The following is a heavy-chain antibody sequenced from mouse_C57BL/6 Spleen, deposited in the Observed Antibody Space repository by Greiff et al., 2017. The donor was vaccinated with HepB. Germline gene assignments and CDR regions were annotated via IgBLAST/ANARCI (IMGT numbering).Heavy chain of an antibody. V-gene: IGHV1-69*01. D-gene: IGHD4-1*01. CDR2: IDPSDSYT. CDR1: GYTFTSYW. Sequence: VKLQQPGAELVMPGASVKLSCKASGYTFTSYWMHWVKQRPGQGLEWIGEIDPSDSYTNYNQKFKGKSTLTVDKSSSPAYMQLSSLTSEDSAVYYCARTGTGYFDYWGQGTTLTVSS. CDR3: ARTGTGYFDY. J-gene: IGHJ2*01.